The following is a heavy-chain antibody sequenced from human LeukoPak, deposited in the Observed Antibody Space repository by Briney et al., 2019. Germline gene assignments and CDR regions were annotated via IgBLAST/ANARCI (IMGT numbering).Heavy chain of an antibody. Sequence: GGSLRLSCAASGFTFSDYYMSWIRQAPGKGLEWVSYISSSGSTIYYADSVKGRFTISRDNAKNSVFLQMDSLRVEDTALYYCTRRDYYYYSMDVWGKGTTVTVPS. V-gene: IGHV3-11*04. CDR2: ISSSGSTI. CDR3: TRRDYYYYSMDV. J-gene: IGHJ6*03. CDR1: GFTFSDYY.